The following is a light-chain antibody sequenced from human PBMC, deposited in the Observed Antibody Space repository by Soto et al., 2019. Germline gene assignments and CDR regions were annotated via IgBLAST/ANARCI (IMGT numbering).Light chain of an antibody. Sequence: QSALTQPASLSGSPGQSITISCTGTSSDVGGYNYVSWYQQHPGKAPKLMIYEVSNRPSGVSDRFSGYKSGNTASLTISGLQAEDEADYYCSSYASSSTGVFGTGTKLTVL. CDR1: SSDVGGYNY. CDR2: EVS. J-gene: IGLJ1*01. V-gene: IGLV2-14*01. CDR3: SSYASSSTGV.